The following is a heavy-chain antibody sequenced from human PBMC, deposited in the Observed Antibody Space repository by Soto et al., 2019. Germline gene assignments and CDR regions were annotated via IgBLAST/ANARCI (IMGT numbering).Heavy chain of an antibody. CDR3: ARGPKLLWFGELLWPPDY. V-gene: IGHV1-8*01. CDR1: GYTFTSYD. Sequence: QVQLVQSGAEVKKPGASVKVSCKASGYTFTSYDINWVRQATGQGLEWMGWMNPNSGNTGYAQKFQGRVTMTRNTSISTANMELSSLRSEDTAVYYCARGPKLLWFGELLWPPDYWGQGTLVTVSS. J-gene: IGHJ4*02. D-gene: IGHD3-10*01. CDR2: MNPNSGNT.